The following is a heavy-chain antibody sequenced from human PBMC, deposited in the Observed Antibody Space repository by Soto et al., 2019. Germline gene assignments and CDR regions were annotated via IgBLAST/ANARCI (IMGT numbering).Heavy chain of an antibody. Sequence: GGSLRLSCAASGFTFSSYAMHWVRQAPGKGLEWVAVISYDGSNKYYADSVKGRFTISRDNSKNTLYLQMNSLRAEDTAVYYCAREGGYSYGEDAFDIWGQGTMVTVSS. CDR3: AREGGYSYGEDAFDI. CDR2: ISYDGSNK. D-gene: IGHD5-18*01. CDR1: GFTFSSYA. V-gene: IGHV3-30-3*01. J-gene: IGHJ3*02.